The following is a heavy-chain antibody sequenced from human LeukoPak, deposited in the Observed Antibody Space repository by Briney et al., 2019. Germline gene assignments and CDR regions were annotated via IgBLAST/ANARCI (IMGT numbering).Heavy chain of an antibody. J-gene: IGHJ6*02. Sequence: PGGSLRLSCAASGFTFSDYYMSWIRQAPGKGLEWVSYTSGSGSTIYYADSVKGRFTISRDNAKNSLYLQMNSLRAEDTAVYYCASSARSDYYYYGMDVWGQGTTVTVSS. CDR1: GFTFSDYY. CDR2: TSGSGSTI. V-gene: IGHV3-11*01. CDR3: ASSARSDYYYYGMDV.